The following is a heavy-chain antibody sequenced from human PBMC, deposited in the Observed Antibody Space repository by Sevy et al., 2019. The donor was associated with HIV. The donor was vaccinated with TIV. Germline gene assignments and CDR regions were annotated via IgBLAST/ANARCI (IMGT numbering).Heavy chain of an antibody. Sequence: GGSLRLSCAASGFTFSDYGMHWVRQTPGKGLEWVAVIWYDGSTKYYADSGKGRFTISRDNSKNTLYLQMNSLRAEDTAVYYCARDKLLPVMVSMVRGALSYYFDYWGQGTLVTVSS. CDR3: ARDKLLPVMVSMVRGALSYYFDY. CDR2: IWYDGSTK. CDR1: GFTFSDYG. J-gene: IGHJ4*02. D-gene: IGHD3-10*01. V-gene: IGHV3-33*01.